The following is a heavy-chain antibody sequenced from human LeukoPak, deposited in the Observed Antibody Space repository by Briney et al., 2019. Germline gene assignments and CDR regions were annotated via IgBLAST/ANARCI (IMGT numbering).Heavy chain of an antibody. V-gene: IGHV4-39*01. J-gene: IGHJ4*02. CDR1: GGSISSSSYY. D-gene: IGHD3-16*01. CDR2: IYYSGST. CDR3: ARGVVVMITFGGVFGY. Sequence: PSETLSLTCTVSGGSISSSSYYWGWIRQPPGKGLEWIGSIYYSGSTYYNPSLKSRVTISVDTSKNQFSLKLSSVTAADTAVYYCARGVVVMITFGGVFGYWGQGTLVTVSS.